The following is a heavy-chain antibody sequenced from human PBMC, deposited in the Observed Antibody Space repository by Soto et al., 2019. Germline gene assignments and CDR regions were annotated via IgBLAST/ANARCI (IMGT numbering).Heavy chain of an antibody. CDR2: INPNSGGT. CDR3: ARPSSGSFRYYFDX. J-gene: IGHJ4*02. V-gene: IGHV1-2*02. D-gene: IGHD1-26*01. CDR1: GYTFTGYY. Sequence: ASVKVSCKASGYTFTGYYMHWVRQAPGQGLEWMGCINPNSGGTNYAQKFQGRVTMTRDTSISTAYMELSRLRSDDTAVYYCARPSSGSFRYYFDXWGQGTLVTVSX.